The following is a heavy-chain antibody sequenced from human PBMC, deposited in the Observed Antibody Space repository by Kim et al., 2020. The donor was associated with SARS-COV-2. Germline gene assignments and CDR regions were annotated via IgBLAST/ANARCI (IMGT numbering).Heavy chain of an antibody. CDR2: ISGNGGST. D-gene: IGHD6-19*01. J-gene: IGHJ4*02. Sequence: GGSLRLSCAASGFTFSSYAMSWVRQAPGKGLEWVSSISGNGGSTYYADSVKGRFTISRDNSKNTLFLQMNNLRAEDTAVYYCAKGAGPPFFFAYWGQGTLVTVSS. CDR1: GFTFSSYA. CDR3: AKGAGPPFFFAY. V-gene: IGHV3-23*01.